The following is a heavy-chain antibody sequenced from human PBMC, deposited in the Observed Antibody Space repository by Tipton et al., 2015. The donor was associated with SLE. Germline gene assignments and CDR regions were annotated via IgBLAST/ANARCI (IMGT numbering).Heavy chain of an antibody. Sequence: SLRLSCAASGFTVSSNYMSWVRQAPGKGLEWVSVIYSGGSTYYADSVKGRFTISRHNSKNTLYLQMNSLRAEDTAVYYCARAMSYYYYDSSDAFDIWGHGTMVTVSS. V-gene: IGHV3-53*04. CDR2: IYSGGST. J-gene: IGHJ3*02. CDR3: ARAMSYYYYDSSDAFDI. CDR1: GFTVSSNY. D-gene: IGHD3-22*01.